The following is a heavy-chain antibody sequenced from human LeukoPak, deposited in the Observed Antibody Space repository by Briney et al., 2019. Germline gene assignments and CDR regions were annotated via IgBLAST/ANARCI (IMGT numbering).Heavy chain of an antibody. D-gene: IGHD5-24*01. J-gene: IGHJ4*02. Sequence: GGSLRLSRSASVFIFSIYAVHGVPEAPGKGRECVSGISTDGGDTYYADSVTGRFTISRDNSKSTLYLQMSSLRPEDTAVYYCVKRDGYKYDYWGQGTLVTVSS. V-gene: IGHV3-64D*06. CDR1: VFIFSIYA. CDR2: ISTDGGDT. CDR3: VKRDGYKYDY.